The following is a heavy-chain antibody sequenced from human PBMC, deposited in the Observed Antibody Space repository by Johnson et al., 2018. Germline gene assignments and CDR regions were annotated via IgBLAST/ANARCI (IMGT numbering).Heavy chain of an antibody. D-gene: IGHD6-13*01. V-gene: IGHV3-33*01. CDR1: GFTFSSYG. CDR2: IWYDGSNK. Sequence: QVQLVQSGGGLVQPGGSLRLSCAASGFTFSSYGMHWVRQAPGKGLEWVAVIWYDGSNKYYADSVKGRFTISRDNSKNTRYLQMNSLRAEDTAVYYCARAESSPHYGMDVWGQGTTVTVSS. J-gene: IGHJ6*02. CDR3: ARAESSPHYGMDV.